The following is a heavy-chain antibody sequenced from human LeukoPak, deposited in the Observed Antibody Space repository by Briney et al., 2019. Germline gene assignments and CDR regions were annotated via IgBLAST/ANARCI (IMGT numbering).Heavy chain of an antibody. J-gene: IGHJ1*01. CDR3: STGGDMRYDILTGYHAEYFPH. CDR2: IKTKTDGGAT. Sequence: GGSLRLSCTASGFTFSNAWMSWVRQAPGKGLXXXXRIKTKTDGGATDYAAPVKDRFTISRDDSKNTVYLQMNSLKTEDTAVYYCSTGGDMRYDILTGYHAEYFPHWGQGTLVAVSS. CDR1: GFTFSNAW. V-gene: IGHV3-15*01. D-gene: IGHD3-9*01.